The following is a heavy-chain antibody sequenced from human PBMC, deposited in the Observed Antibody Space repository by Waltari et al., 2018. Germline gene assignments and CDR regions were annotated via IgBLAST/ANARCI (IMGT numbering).Heavy chain of an antibody. D-gene: IGHD2-21*01. CDR1: GFTFSSYA. CDR2: ISGSGGST. CDR3: AKDRHIVVVIADDAFDI. J-gene: IGHJ3*02. V-gene: IGHV3-23*01. Sequence: EVQLLESGGGLVQPGGSLRLSCAASGFTFSSYAMSWVRQAPGKGLEWVSAISGSGGSTYYADSVKGRFTISRDNSKNTLYLQMNSLRAEDTAVYYCAKDRHIVVVIADDAFDIWGQGTMVTVSS.